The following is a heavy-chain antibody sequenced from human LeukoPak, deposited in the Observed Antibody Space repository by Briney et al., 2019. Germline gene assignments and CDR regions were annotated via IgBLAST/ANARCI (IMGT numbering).Heavy chain of an antibody. Sequence: SETLSLTCAVDGGSFSGYYWSWIRQPPGKGLEWIGEINHSGSTNYNPSLKSRVTISVDTSKNQFSLKLSSVTAADTAVYYCARDHDRDFWSGYNWFDPWGQGTLVTVSS. CDR2: INHSGST. CDR1: GGSFSGYY. CDR3: ARDHDRDFWSGYNWFDP. D-gene: IGHD3-3*01. V-gene: IGHV4-34*01. J-gene: IGHJ5*02.